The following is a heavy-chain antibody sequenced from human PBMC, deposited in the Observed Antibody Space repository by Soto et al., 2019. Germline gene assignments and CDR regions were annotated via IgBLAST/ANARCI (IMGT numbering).Heavy chain of an antibody. D-gene: IGHD3-9*01. CDR2: ISGSGGST. Sequence: EVQLLESGGGLVQPGGSLRLSCAASGFTFSSYAMSWVRQAPGKGLEWVSAISGSGGSTYYADSVKGRFTISRDNSKNTLYLQMSSLRAEDTAVYYCAKDLHYDILPPPTDWGQGTLVTVSS. CDR1: GFTFSSYA. J-gene: IGHJ4*02. V-gene: IGHV3-23*01. CDR3: AKDLHYDILPPPTD.